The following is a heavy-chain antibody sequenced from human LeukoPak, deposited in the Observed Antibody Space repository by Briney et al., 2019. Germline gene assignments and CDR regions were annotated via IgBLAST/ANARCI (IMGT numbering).Heavy chain of an antibody. D-gene: IGHD2-15*01. V-gene: IGHV3-30*18. Sequence: PGGSLRLSCAASGFTFSSYWMSWVRQAPGKGLEWVAVISYDGSNKYYADSVKGRFTISRDNSKNTLYLQMNSLRAEDTAVYYCAKGYCSGGSCSRDWFDPWGQGTLVTVSS. CDR1: GFTFSSYW. J-gene: IGHJ5*02. CDR3: AKGYCSGGSCSRDWFDP. CDR2: ISYDGSNK.